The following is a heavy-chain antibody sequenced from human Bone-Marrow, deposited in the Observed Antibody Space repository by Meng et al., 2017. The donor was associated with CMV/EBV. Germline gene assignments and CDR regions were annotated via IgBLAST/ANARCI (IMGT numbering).Heavy chain of an antibody. D-gene: IGHD3-3*01. CDR3: ARGVGYDFWGGNDY. J-gene: IGHJ4*02. Sequence: GGSLRLSCAASGFTFSSYGMHWVRQAPGKGLEWVAFIRFDGSNKYYADSVKGRFTISRDNSKNTLYGQMNSLRAEDTAVYYCARGVGYDFWGGNDYWGQGTQVTVSS. V-gene: IGHV3-30*02. CDR2: IRFDGSNK. CDR1: GFTFSSYG.